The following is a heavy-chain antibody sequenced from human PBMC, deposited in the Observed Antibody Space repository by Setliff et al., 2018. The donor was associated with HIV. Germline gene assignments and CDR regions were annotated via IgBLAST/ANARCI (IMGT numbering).Heavy chain of an antibody. Sequence: PSETLSLTCAVSRGSISSDNWWTWLRQPPGKGLEWIGEIYHSGSTNYNASLKSRVTISIDKSKSQFSLKLSSVTAADTAVYYCARVELGHFDYWGQGTLVTV. D-gene: IGHD1-7*01. V-gene: IGHV4-4*02. CDR2: IYHSGST. CDR3: ARVELGHFDY. CDR1: RGSISSDNW. J-gene: IGHJ4*02.